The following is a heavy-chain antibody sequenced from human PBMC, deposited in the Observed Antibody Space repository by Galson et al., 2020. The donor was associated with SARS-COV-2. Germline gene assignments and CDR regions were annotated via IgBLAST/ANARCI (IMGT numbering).Heavy chain of an antibody. CDR3: ATSPPIVVVPAARGPPWFDP. D-gene: IGHD2-2*01. CDR1: GYTLTELS. V-gene: IGHV1-24*01. Sequence: ASVKVSCKVSGYTLTELSMHWVRQAPGQGLEWMGGFDPEDGETIYAQKFQGRVTMTEDTSTDTAYMELSSLRSEDTAVYYCATSPPIVVVPAARGPPWFDPWGQGTLVTVSS. CDR2: FDPEDGET. J-gene: IGHJ5*02.